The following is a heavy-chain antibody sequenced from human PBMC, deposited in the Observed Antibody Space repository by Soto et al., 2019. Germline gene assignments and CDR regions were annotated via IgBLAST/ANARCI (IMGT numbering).Heavy chain of an antibody. D-gene: IGHD2-2*02. CDR3: VRGKRYTNDY. V-gene: IGHV1-8*01. J-gene: IGHJ4*02. CDR1: GYTFSNYD. CDR2: MSPNSGRT. Sequence: QVQLVQSGAEVKKPGASVKVSCKASGYTFSNYDINWVRQATGQGLEWMGWMSPNSGRTDYAQKFQGRVTMTRNTSSSTAYMELSSLSSEDTAVYYCVRGKRYTNDYWGQGTLVTVSS.